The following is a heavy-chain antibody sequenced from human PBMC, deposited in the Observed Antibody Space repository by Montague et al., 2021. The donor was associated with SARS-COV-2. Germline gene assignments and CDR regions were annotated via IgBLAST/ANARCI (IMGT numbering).Heavy chain of an antibody. Sequence: SETLSLTCAVYGGSFSGYYWSWIRQPPGKGLEWIGEINHSGSTNYNPSLKSRVTISVDTSKNQFSLKLSSVTAADTEVYYCARVRAVPAAMRIFSLGRSYYGMDVWGQGTTVTVSS. V-gene: IGHV4-34*01. CDR1: GGSFSGYY. J-gene: IGHJ6*02. D-gene: IGHD2-2*01. CDR2: INHSGST. CDR3: ARVRAVPAAMRIFSLGRSYYGMDV.